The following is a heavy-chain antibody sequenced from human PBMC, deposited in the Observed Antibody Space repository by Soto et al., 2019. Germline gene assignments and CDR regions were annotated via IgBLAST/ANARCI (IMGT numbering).Heavy chain of an antibody. CDR3: AERAGSGYYYFDY. V-gene: IGHV1-69*01. D-gene: IGHD3-22*01. Sequence: QVHLVQSGAEVKKPGSSVKVSCKAYGGTFSSFVVSWVRQAPGQGLEWMGGIIPIFGTANYAQKFQGRVTITADESTSTAYMELSSLRSEDTAVYYCAERAGSGYYYFDYWGQGTLVTVSS. CDR2: IIPIFGTA. J-gene: IGHJ4*02. CDR1: GGTFSSFV.